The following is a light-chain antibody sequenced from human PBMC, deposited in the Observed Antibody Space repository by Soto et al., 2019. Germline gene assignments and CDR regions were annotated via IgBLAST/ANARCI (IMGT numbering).Light chain of an antibody. CDR2: EVT. CDR3: SSYSATNTLV. Sequence: QSALTQPASVSGSPGQSITISCTGTSSDVGDYPYVSWYQQHPGKVPKLIIYEVTNRPSGVTSRFSGSKSENTASLTISGLQAEDEADYSCSSYSATNTLVFGSGTKVT. J-gene: IGLJ1*01. V-gene: IGLV2-14*01. CDR1: SSDVGDYPY.